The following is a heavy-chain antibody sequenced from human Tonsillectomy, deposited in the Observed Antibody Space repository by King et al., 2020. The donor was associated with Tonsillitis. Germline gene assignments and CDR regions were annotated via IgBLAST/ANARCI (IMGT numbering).Heavy chain of an antibody. J-gene: IGHJ4*02. CDR1: GFTFSTFD. CDR2: ISYDGSNK. D-gene: IGHD3-22*01. V-gene: IGHV3-30*18. CDR3: AKDLIDYYDRSGYFDY. Sequence: VQLVESGGGVVQPGRSLRLSCAASGFTFSTFDMHWVRQAPGKGLEWVAVISYDGSNKYYVDSVKGRFTISRDNSKSTLYLQINSLRAEDTAVYFCAKDLIDYYDRSGYFDYWGQGTLVTVSS.